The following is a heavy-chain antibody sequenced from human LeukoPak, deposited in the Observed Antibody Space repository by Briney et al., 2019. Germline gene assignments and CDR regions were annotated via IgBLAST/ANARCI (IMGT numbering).Heavy chain of an antibody. J-gene: IGHJ5*02. V-gene: IGHV3-74*01. D-gene: IGHD6-13*01. CDR1: GFTFSSYC. CDR2: INSDGSKT. CDR3: ARDLGYSSSGCSGLSNGFDP. Sequence: GRSLRLSCAASGFTFSSYCMHWVRQAPGKGLVWVARINSDGSKTSYGDSVKGRFTISRDDAKNTLYLQMNSLRAEDTAVYYCARDLGYSSSGCSGLSNGFDPWGQGTLVTVPS.